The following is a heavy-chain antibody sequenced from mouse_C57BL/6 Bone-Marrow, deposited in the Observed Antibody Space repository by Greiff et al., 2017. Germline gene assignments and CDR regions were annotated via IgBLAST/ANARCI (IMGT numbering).Heavy chain of an antibody. CDR3: ARRSSGYWFAY. J-gene: IGHJ3*01. Sequence: QVQLQQPGAELVKPGASVKLSCTASGYTFTSYWMHWVKQRPGQGLAWIGMIHPNSGSTNYNEKFKSKATLTVDKSSSTAYMQLSSLTSEDSAVYYCARRSSGYWFAYWGQGTLVTVSA. D-gene: IGHD3-2*02. CDR1: GYTFTSYW. CDR2: IHPNSGST. V-gene: IGHV1-64*01.